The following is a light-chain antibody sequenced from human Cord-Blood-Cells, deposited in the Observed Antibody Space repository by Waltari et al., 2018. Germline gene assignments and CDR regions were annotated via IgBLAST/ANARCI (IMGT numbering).Light chain of an antibody. CDR2: DAS. CDR1: QSVSSY. V-gene: IGKV3-11*01. CDR3: QQLT. Sequence: IVLTQSPATLSLSPGERATLSCRASQSVSSYLAWYQQKPGQAPRLLIYDASNRATGIPARFSGSGSWTDVTLTISSLEPEDFAVYYCQQLTFGGGTKVEIK. J-gene: IGKJ4*01.